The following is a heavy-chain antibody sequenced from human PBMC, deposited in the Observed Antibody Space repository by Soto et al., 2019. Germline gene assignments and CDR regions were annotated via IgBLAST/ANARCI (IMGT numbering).Heavy chain of an antibody. CDR3: ARGDFTVTFDY. CDR2: IYYSGST. Sequence: SETLSLTCTVSGGSISSGGYYWRWIRQHPGKGLEWIGYIYYSGSTNYNPSLKSRVTISVDTSKNQFSLKLSSVTAADTAVYYCARGDFTVTFDYWGQGTLVTVSS. V-gene: IGHV4-61*08. J-gene: IGHJ4*02. CDR1: GGSISSGGYY. D-gene: IGHD4-17*01.